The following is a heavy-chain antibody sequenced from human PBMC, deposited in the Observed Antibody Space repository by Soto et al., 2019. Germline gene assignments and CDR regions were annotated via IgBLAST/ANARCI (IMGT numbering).Heavy chain of an antibody. V-gene: IGHV1-18*01. D-gene: IGHD2-2*01. CDR2: ISLYSDGT. CDR1: GYTFSNYG. CDR3: ARVVPGAEAWFGP. Sequence: ASVKVSCKTSGYTFSNYGITWVRQAPGQSLEWLGWISLYSDGTNYAQKFQGRVSMTTDTSTTTAYMELRSLRSDDTAVYYCARVVPGAEAWFGPWGQGTTVTVSS. J-gene: IGHJ6*02.